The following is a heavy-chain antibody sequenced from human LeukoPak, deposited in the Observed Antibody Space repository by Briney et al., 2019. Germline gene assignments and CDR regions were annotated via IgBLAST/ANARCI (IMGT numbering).Heavy chain of an antibody. CDR1: EYTFTGYY. V-gene: IGHV1-2*02. Sequence: ASVKVSCKASEYTFTGYYMHWVRQAPGQGLEWMGWINPNSGGTNYAQKFQGRVTMTRDTSISTAYMELSRLRSDDTAVYYCARALRNTRIAVAGTSRRHWFDPWGQGTLVTVSS. CDR2: INPNSGGT. CDR3: ARALRNTRIAVAGTSRRHWFDP. J-gene: IGHJ5*02. D-gene: IGHD6-19*01.